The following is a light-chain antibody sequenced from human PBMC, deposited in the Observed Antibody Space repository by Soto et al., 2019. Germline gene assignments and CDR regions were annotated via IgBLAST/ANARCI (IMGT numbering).Light chain of an antibody. CDR2: VAS. Sequence: DIQMTQSPSSLSTSVGDKVTITCRASQSISKYLNWYQQKPGKAPKLLISVASSLQSEVPSRFSGDGSETDFTLSINSLQPEDSATYYCQQSFTTPFTFGPGTKVDVK. V-gene: IGKV1-39*01. J-gene: IGKJ3*01. CDR1: QSISKY. CDR3: QQSFTTPFT.